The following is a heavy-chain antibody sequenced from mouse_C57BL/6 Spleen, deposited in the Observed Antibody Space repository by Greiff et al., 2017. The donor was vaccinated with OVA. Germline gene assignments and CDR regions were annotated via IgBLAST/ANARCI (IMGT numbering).Heavy chain of an antibody. J-gene: IGHJ1*03. D-gene: IGHD1-2*01. V-gene: IGHV5-4*03. CDR2: ISDGGSYT. CDR3: ARALLRYFDV. Sequence: EVKLQESGGGLVKPGGSLKLSCAASGFTFSSYAMSWVRQTPEKRLEWVATISDGGSYTYYPDNVKGRFTISRDNAKNNLYLQMSQLKSEDTAMYYCARALLRYFDVWGTGTTVTVSS. CDR1: GFTFSSYA.